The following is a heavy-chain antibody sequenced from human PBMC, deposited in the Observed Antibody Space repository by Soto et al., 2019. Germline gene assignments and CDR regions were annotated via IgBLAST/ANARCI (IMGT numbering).Heavy chain of an antibody. CDR3: ARSVTSVYSGYGGDYFDY. J-gene: IGHJ4*02. V-gene: IGHV3-66*01. CDR2: IYSGGST. CDR1: GFTVSSNY. D-gene: IGHD5-12*01. Sequence: GGSLRLSCAASGFTVSSNYMSWVRQAPGKGLEWVSVIYSGGSTYYADSVKGRFTISRDNSKNTLYLQMNSLRAEDTAVYYCARSVTSVYSGYGGDYFDYWGQGTLVTVSS.